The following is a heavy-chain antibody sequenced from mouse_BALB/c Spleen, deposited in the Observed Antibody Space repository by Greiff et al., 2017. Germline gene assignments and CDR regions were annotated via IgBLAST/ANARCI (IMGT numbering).Heavy chain of an antibody. J-gene: IGHJ4*01. D-gene: IGHD4-1*01. CDR1: GYTFTSYW. CDR2: IYPGSGST. CDR3: RSWDYAMDY. V-gene: IGHV1S22*01. Sequence: LQHPGSELVRPGASVKLSCKASGYTFTSYWLHWVKQRPGQGLEWIGNIYPGSGSTNYDEKFKSKATLTVDTSSSTAYMQLSSLTSEDSAVYYCRSWDYAMDYWGQGTSVTVSS.